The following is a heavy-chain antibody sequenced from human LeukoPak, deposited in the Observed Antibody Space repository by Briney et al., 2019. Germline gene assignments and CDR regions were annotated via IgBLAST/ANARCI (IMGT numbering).Heavy chain of an antibody. CDR3: ARKCGYNYGYDS. Sequence: GGSLRLSCAASGFTVASNFMSWVRLAPGKGLEWVSIIYSDDSTYYADSVKGRFTISRDNSKNTLSLQMDSLRAEDTAVYYCARKCGYNYGYDSWGQGTLVTVSS. D-gene: IGHD5-18*01. J-gene: IGHJ4*02. CDR1: GFTVASNF. V-gene: IGHV3-53*01. CDR2: IYSDDST.